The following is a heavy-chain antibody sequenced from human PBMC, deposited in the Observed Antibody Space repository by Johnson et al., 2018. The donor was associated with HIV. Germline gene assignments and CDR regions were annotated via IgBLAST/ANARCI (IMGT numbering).Heavy chain of an antibody. Sequence: VQLVESGGGVVQPGRSLRLSCAASGFTFSTYAMAWVRQAPGKGLEWVSTIIGSGDSTSYADSVWGRFTISRDNSKNTLYLQMNSLRAEDTAVYYCAREDYGGKLGAFDIWGQGTMVTVSS. CDR3: AREDYGGKLGAFDI. D-gene: IGHD4-23*01. CDR1: GFTFSTYA. J-gene: IGHJ3*02. V-gene: IGHV3-23*04. CDR2: IIGSGDST.